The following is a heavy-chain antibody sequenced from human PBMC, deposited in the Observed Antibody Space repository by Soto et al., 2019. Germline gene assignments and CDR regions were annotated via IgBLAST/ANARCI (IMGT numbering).Heavy chain of an antibody. CDR3: ARSPDSSGYYPRWYYYGMDV. CDR1: GGSISSSNW. V-gene: IGHV4-4*02. J-gene: IGHJ6*02. CDR2: IYHSGST. Sequence: SETLSLTCAVSGGSISSSNWWSWVRQPPGKGLEWIGEIYHSGSTNYNPYLKSRVTISVDKSKNKFSQKPSSVTAADTAVYYCARSPDSSGYYPRWYYYGMDVWGQGTTVTVS. D-gene: IGHD3-22*01.